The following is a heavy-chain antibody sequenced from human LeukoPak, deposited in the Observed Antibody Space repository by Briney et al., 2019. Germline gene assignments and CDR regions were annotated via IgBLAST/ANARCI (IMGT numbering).Heavy chain of an antibody. V-gene: IGHV3-30-3*01. D-gene: IGHD2-15*01. J-gene: IGHJ4*02. CDR3: AKDADLSGPLSY. CDR1: GFTFSSYA. Sequence: GRSLRLSCAASGFTFSSYAMHWVRQAPGKGLEWVAVISYDGSNKYYADSVKGRFTISRDNSKNTLYLQMNSLRAEDTAVYYCAKDADLSGPLSYWGQGTLVTVSS. CDR2: ISYDGSNK.